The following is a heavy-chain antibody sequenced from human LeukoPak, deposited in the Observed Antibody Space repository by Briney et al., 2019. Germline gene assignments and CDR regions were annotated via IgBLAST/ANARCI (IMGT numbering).Heavy chain of an antibody. V-gene: IGHV3-23*01. CDR3: ARDPYYHGMDV. CDR2: ISGSGGST. CDR1: GFTFSSYA. Sequence: GGSLRLSCAASGFTFSSYAMSWVRQAPGKGLEWVSAISGSGGSTYYADSVKGRFTISRDNAKNSLYLQMNSLRAEDTAVYYCARDPYYHGMDVWGQGTTVTVSS. J-gene: IGHJ6*02.